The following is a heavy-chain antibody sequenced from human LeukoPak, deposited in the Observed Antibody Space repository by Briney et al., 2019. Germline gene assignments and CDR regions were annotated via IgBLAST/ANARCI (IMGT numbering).Heavy chain of an antibody. CDR1: DFTFSKHG. V-gene: IGHV3-30*02. D-gene: IGHD5-18*01. CDR2: ISSDGSLQ. Sequence: HPGGSLRLSCVASDFTFSKHGMHWDRQAPGKGLEWVASISSDGSLQFYTAHVKGRFTLSRDNSKNTLHLQMDSLTTEDTAMYYCAKTDGYTYGKLHYWGQGTLVTVSS. CDR3: AKTDGYTYGKLHY. J-gene: IGHJ4*02.